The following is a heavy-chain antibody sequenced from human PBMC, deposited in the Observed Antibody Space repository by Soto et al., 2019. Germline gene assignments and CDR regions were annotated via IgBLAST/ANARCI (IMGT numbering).Heavy chain of an antibody. CDR3: AKSLESSDIVATVDY. J-gene: IGHJ4*01. D-gene: IGHD5-12*01. CDR2: ISYDGSNK. V-gene: IGHV3-30-3*01. CDR1: GFTFSSYA. Sequence: PGGSLRLSCAASGFTFSSYAMHWVRQAPGKGLEWVAVISYDGSNKYYADSVKGRFTISRDNSKNTLYLQMNSLRAEDTAVYYCAKSLESSDIVATVDYWRPGTLVTVPS.